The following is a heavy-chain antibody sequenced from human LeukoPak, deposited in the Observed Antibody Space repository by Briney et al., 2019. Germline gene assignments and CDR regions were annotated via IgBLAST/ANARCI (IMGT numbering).Heavy chain of an antibody. J-gene: IGHJ5*02. CDR3: AKGKITRNWFDP. D-gene: IGHD3-10*01. Sequence: GGSLRLSCAASGFTFSNAWMSWVRQAPGKGLEWVSAISGSGGSTYYADSVKGRFTISRDNSKNTLYLQMNSLRAEDTAVYYCAKGKITRNWFDPWGQGTLVTVSS. CDR1: GFTFSNAW. V-gene: IGHV3-23*01. CDR2: ISGSGGST.